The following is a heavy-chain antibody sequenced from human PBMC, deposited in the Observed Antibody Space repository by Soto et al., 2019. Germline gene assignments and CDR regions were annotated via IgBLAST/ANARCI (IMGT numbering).Heavy chain of an antibody. CDR1: GIMSSGYG. CDR3: ATMKRARLDS. V-gene: IGHV1-69*09. CDR2: INPILDST. D-gene: IGHD6-25*01. Sequence: QEQVVQSGPAMKEPGSSVKVSCRASGIMSSGYGFSWVRQAPGQGLEWVGMINPILDSTHYAQNLKDRVSLSVDKSTDTAYLKVTSLRLEDTAIYFCATMKRARLDSWGRGTVVTVSS. J-gene: IGHJ4*02.